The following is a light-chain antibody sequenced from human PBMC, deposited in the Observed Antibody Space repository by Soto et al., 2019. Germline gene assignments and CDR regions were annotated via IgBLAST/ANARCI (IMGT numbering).Light chain of an antibody. CDR2: KAS. CDR3: QHYNSYSEA. Sequence: IPMTHSASTLSGSVGDRVTITCRASQTISSWLAWYQQKPGKAPKLLIYKASTLKSGVPSRFSGSGSGTEFTITISSLQPDDFATYYCQHYNSYSEAFGQGTKVDI. CDR1: QTISSW. V-gene: IGKV1-5*03. J-gene: IGKJ1*01.